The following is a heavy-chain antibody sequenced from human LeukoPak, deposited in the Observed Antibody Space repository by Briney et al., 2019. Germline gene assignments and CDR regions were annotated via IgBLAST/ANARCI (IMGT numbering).Heavy chain of an antibody. D-gene: IGHD3-22*01. J-gene: IGHJ5*02. CDR3: ARFTSSGFLDL. V-gene: IGHV3-23*01. Sequence: GGSLRLSCAASGFTFANYAVSWVRQAPGKGLEWVSRISSSGGTTYYADSVKGRFTISRDNSKNTLSLQLSSLRAEDTAVYYCARFTSSGFLDLWGQGTPVTVSS. CDR2: ISSSGGTT. CDR1: GFTFANYA.